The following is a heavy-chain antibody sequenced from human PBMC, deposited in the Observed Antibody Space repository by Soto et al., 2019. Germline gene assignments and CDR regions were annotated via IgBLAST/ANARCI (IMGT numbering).Heavy chain of an antibody. J-gene: IGHJ5*02. CDR2: INTNNGAT. Sequence: QVQLVQSGAEVKKPGASVKVSCKAPRYIFTAYFMHWVRQAPGQGLEWMGWINTNNGATHYGLSFQGRVTMTRDTSIRTAYMELSSLRSDDTAVYYGASHDPGARFDPWGQGTLVIVSS. D-gene: IGHD1-1*01. CDR1: RYIFTAYF. CDR3: ASHDPGARFDP. V-gene: IGHV1-2*02.